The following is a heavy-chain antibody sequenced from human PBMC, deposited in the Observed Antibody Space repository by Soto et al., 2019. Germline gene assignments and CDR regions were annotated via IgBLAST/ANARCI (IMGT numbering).Heavy chain of an antibody. CDR3: ARLRVDIWSASFFDY. CDR2: INPGNGNI. J-gene: IGHJ4*02. V-gene: IGHV1-3*01. D-gene: IGHD3-3*01. Sequence: ASVKVSCKTSGYTFTTFAMHWVRQAPGQSLEWMGYINPGNGNIKYSQKFQDRVTITRDTSARTVYMELSSLTSEDTAIYYCARLRVDIWSASFFDYWGQGTLVTVSS. CDR1: GYTFTTFA.